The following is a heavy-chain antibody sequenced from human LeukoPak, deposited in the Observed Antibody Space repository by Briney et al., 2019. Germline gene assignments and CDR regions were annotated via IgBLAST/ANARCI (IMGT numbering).Heavy chain of an antibody. CDR2: ISYDGSNK. D-gene: IGHD1-26*01. V-gene: IGHV3-30-3*01. J-gene: IGHJ3*02. Sequence: PGRSLRLSCAASGFTFSSYAMHWVRQAPGKGLEWVAVISYDGSNKYYADSVKGRFTISRDNSKNTLYLQMNSLRAEDTAVYYCATLGTESGSYSDAFDTWGQGTMVTVSS. CDR1: GFTFSSYA. CDR3: ATLGTESGSYSDAFDT.